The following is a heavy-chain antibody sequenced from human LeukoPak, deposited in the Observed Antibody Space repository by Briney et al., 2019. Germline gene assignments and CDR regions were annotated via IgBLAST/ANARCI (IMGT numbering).Heavy chain of an antibody. Sequence: GGPLTLSCAAWGFTQSRYWMNWLRHAPGEGLEWVAHIKQDGSKKYYVDSVNGRFTISRDYAENSLYLQMNTLRGDDTAVYYCARACSGGGSGTRSSFDYCGQKTLGTVSS. D-gene: IGHD2-15*01. V-gene: IGHV3-7*04. J-gene: IGHJ4*01. CDR3: ARACSGGGSGTRSSFDY. CDR1: GFTQSRYW. CDR2: IKQDGSKK.